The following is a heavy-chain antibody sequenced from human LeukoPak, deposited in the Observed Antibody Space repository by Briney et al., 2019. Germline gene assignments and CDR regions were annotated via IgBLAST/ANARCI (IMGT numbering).Heavy chain of an antibody. V-gene: IGHV3-48*03. Sequence: GGSLRLSCAASGFTFSSYEMNWVRQAPGKGLEWVSYISSSGSTIYYADSVKGRFTIPRDNAKNSLYLQMNSLRAEDTAVYYCARDSLPYDYVWGSYRFFDPWGQGTLVTVSS. CDR2: ISSSGSTI. D-gene: IGHD3-16*02. CDR3: ARDSLPYDYVWGSYRFFDP. CDR1: GFTFSSYE. J-gene: IGHJ5*02.